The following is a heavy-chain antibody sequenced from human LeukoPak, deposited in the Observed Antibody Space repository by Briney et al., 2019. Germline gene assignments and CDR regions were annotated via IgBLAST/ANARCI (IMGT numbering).Heavy chain of an antibody. CDR3: ARTGDGYNYYNYYYMDV. J-gene: IGHJ6*03. V-gene: IGHV4-59*11. Sequence: SETLSLTCSVSGASISSHYWSWLRQPPGKGLEWIGYIYYSVRTNYNPSLKSRVTISVDMPNNQCSLKMSSVTAADTAVYYCARTGDGYNYYNYYYMDVWGKGTTVTVTS. CDR2: IYYSVRT. CDR1: GASISSHY. D-gene: IGHD5-24*01.